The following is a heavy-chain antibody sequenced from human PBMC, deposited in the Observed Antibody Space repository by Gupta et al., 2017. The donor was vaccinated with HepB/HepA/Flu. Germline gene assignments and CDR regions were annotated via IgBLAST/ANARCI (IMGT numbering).Heavy chain of an antibody. V-gene: IGHV1-69*06. CDR2: IIPIFGTA. CDR1: GGTFSSYA. Sequence: QVQLVQSGAEVKKPGSSVTVSCKASGGTFSSYAISWVRQAPGQGLEWMGGIIPIFGTANYAQKCQGRVTITADKSTSTAYMELSSLRSEDTAVYYCAAGDNWSGYYPYFQHWGQGTLVTVSS. CDR3: AAGDNWSGYYPYFQH. D-gene: IGHD3-3*01. J-gene: IGHJ1*01.